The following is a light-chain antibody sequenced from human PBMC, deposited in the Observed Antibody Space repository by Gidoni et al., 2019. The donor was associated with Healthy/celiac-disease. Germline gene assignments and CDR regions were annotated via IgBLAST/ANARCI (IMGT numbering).Light chain of an antibody. CDR3: MQALQTPYT. Sequence: DSGMTQSPLSLPVTPGEPASISCRSSQSLLHSNGYNYLDWYLQKPGQSPQLLIYLGSNRASGVPDRFSGSGSGTDFTLKISRVEGEDVGVYYCMQALQTPYTFGQGTKLEIK. V-gene: IGKV2-28*01. J-gene: IGKJ2*01. CDR2: LGS. CDR1: QSLLHSNGYNY.